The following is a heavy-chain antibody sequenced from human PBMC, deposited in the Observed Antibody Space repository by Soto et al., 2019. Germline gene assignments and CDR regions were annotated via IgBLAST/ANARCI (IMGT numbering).Heavy chain of an antibody. CDR1: GFTFSSYA. D-gene: IGHD6-13*01. Sequence: GGSLRLSCAASGFTFSSYAMSWVRQAPGKGLEWVSAISGSGGSTYYADSVKGRFTISRDNSKNTLYLQMNSLRAEDTAVYYCAKDPGRIAAAGTNFDYWGQGTLVTVSS. CDR2: ISGSGGST. V-gene: IGHV3-23*01. CDR3: AKDPGRIAAAGTNFDY. J-gene: IGHJ4*02.